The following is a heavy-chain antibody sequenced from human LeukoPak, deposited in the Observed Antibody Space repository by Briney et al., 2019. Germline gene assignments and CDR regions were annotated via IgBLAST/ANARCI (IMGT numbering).Heavy chain of an antibody. CDR1: GGSISSYY. CDR2: IYTSGST. V-gene: IGHV4-4*07. Sequence: PSETLSLTCTVSGGSISSYYWNLIRQPAGKGLEWIGHIYTSGSTNYNSSLKSRVTMSVDTSKNQFSVKLNSVIAADTAMYYCARGVYLGNGYYFDYWGQGTLVTVSS. D-gene: IGHD2-8*01. J-gene: IGHJ4*02. CDR3: ARGVYLGNGYYFDY.